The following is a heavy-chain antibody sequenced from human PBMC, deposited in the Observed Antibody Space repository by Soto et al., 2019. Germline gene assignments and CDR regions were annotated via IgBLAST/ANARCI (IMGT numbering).Heavy chain of an antibody. CDR2: IRQDGSQK. V-gene: IGHV3-7*03. D-gene: IGHD6-13*01. J-gene: IGHJ5*02. Sequence: PGGSLRLSCVASGFTFSVTSMSWVRQAPGKGLEWVASIRQDGSQKFYVDPVKGRFTISRDNAMNSLYLQMNSLRAEDTAIYYCTRGYSTSPDWFDPWGQGTLVTVSS. CDR1: GFTFSVTS. CDR3: TRGYSTSPDWFDP.